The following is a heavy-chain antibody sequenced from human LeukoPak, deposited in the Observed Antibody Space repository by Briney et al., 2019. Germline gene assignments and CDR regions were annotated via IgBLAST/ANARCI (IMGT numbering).Heavy chain of an antibody. Sequence: SQTLSLTCTVSGGSISSGSYYWSWIRQPAGKGLEWIGRIYTSGSTNYNPSLKSRVTISVDTSKNQFSLKLSSVTAADTAVYYCARDLEGRGYYDSSGYYYSYWGQGTLVTVSS. CDR1: GGSISSGSYY. J-gene: IGHJ4*02. CDR2: IYTSGST. CDR3: ARDLEGRGYYDSSGYYYSY. D-gene: IGHD3-22*01. V-gene: IGHV4-61*02.